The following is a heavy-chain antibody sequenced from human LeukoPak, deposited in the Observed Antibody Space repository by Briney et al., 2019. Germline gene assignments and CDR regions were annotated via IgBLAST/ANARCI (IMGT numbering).Heavy chain of an antibody. CDR3: ARVTGPTSTVVRGVIIPAFDY. J-gene: IGHJ4*02. CDR1: GFTVSNNY. V-gene: IGHV3-53*01. D-gene: IGHD3-10*01. CDR2: IYSGGAT. Sequence: GGSLRLSCAVSGFTVSNNYMSWVRQAPGRGLEWVSIIYSGGATYYADSVKGRFTISRDNSKNTLYLQMNSLRAEDTAVYYCARVTGPTSTVVRGVIIPAFDYWGQGTLVTVSS.